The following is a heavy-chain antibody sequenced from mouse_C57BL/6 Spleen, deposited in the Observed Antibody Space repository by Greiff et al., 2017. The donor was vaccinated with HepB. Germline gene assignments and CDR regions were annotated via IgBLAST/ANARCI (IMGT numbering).Heavy chain of an antibody. Sequence: EVQLQQSGPVLVKPGASVKMSCKASGYTFTDYYMNWVKQSHGKSLEWIGVINPYNGGTSYNQKFKGKATLTVDKSSSTAYMELNSLTSEDSAVYYCARVPIYYDYDGGGCFDYWGQGTTLTVSS. J-gene: IGHJ2*01. D-gene: IGHD2-4*01. V-gene: IGHV1-19*01. CDR1: GYTFTDYY. CDR2: INPYNGGT. CDR3: ARVPIYYDYDGGGCFDY.